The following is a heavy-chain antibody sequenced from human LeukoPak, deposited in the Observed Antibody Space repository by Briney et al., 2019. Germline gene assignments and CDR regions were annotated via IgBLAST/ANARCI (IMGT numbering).Heavy chain of an antibody. CDR1: GYTFTSYG. CDR2: ISAYNGNT. Sequence: ASVKVSCKASGYTFTSYGISWVRQAPGQGLEWMGWISAYNGNTNYAQKLQGRVTMTTDTSTSTAYMELRSLRSDDTAVYYCARVGPPGSYDSKEYFQHWGQGTLVTVSS. CDR3: ARVGPPGSYDSKEYFQH. D-gene: IGHD3-22*01. J-gene: IGHJ1*01. V-gene: IGHV1-18*01.